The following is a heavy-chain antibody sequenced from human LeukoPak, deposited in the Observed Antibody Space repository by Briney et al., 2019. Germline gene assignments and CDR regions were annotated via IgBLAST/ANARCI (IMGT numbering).Heavy chain of an antibody. D-gene: IGHD3-16*01. J-gene: IGHJ4*02. CDR1: GGTFSSCA. Sequence: ASVKVSCKASGGTFSSCAISWVRQAPGQGLEWMGGIIPIFGTADYAQKFQGRVTITADESTSTAYMELSSLKSEDTAVYYCARDHRAIDAGLPGVCDYWGQGTLVTVSS. V-gene: IGHV1-69*13. CDR2: IIPIFGTA. CDR3: ARDHRAIDAGLPGVCDY.